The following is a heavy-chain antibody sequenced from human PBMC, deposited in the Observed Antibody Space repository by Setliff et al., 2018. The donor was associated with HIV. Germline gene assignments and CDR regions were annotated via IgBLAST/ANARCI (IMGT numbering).Heavy chain of an antibody. CDR2: IIPILGIA. Sequence: SVKVSCKASGGTFSSYAISWVRQAPGQGLEWMGGIIPILGIANYAQKFQGRVTITAGESTSTAYMELSSLRSEDTAVYYCARRSGPDAFDIWGQGTMVTVSS. CDR1: GGTFSSYA. CDR3: ARRSGPDAFDI. D-gene: IGHD2-15*01. J-gene: IGHJ3*02. V-gene: IGHV1-69*10.